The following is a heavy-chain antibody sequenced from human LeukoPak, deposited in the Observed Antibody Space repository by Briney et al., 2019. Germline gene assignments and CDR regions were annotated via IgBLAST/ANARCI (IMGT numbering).Heavy chain of an antibody. CDR3: AKDPSGTYYYDSSGP. CDR1: GFTVSSNY. Sequence: GGSLRLSCAASGFTVSSNYMSWVRQAPGKGLEWVSAISGSGGSTYYADSVKGRFTISRDNSKNTLYLQMNSLRAEDTAVYYCAKDPSGTYYYDSSGPWGQGTLVTVSS. D-gene: IGHD3-22*01. J-gene: IGHJ5*02. V-gene: IGHV3-23*01. CDR2: ISGSGGST.